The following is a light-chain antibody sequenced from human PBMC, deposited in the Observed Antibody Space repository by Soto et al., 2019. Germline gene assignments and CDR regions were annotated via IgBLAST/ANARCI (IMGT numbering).Light chain of an antibody. Sequence: EIVMTQSPATLSVSPGERATLSCRASQSVSSNLAWYQQKPGQAPRLLIYGASTRATAIPARFSGSGSGTEFTLTISSLQSEDFAVYYCQQYNIWPPWAFGQGTKVEIK. V-gene: IGKV3-15*01. CDR2: GAS. CDR3: QQYNIWPPWA. CDR1: QSVSSN. J-gene: IGKJ1*01.